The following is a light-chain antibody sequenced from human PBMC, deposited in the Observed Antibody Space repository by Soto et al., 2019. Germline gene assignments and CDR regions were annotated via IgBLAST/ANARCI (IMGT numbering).Light chain of an antibody. CDR1: QSVGSN. Sequence: EIVMTQSPATLSVSPGERATLSCRASQSVGSNLAWYQQKPVQPPRLLIYGAATRASGIPDRFSGSGSGTQCILTISSLQSEDFAIYYCQQRNVWPPITFGQGTRLEIK. CDR3: QQRNVWPPIT. V-gene: IGKV3-15*01. J-gene: IGKJ5*01. CDR2: GAA.